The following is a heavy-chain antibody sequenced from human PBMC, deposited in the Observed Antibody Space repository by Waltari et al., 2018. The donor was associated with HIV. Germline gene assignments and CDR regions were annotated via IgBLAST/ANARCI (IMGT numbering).Heavy chain of an antibody. CDR2: SSGSGNST. V-gene: IGHV3-23*01. Sequence: EVQLLESGGGLIEPGGSLRLSCVGSGFIFSSYAMSWVRQAPGKGLEWVSGSSGSGNSTYYAGSVKGRFIISRDNSKNTVFLQMNSLRAEDTAVYYCAKGDCNSPSCPFDFGGQVTLVTVSS. D-gene: IGHD2-2*01. CDR1: GFIFSSYA. CDR3: AKGDCNSPSCPFDF. J-gene: IGHJ4*02.